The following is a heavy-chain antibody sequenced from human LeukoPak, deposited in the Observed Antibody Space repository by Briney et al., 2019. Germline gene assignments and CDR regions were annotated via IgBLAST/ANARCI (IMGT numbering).Heavy chain of an antibody. CDR3: ARDNSVGDIAWWFDP. Sequence: ASVKVSCKASGYGFTSHYMHWVRQAPGQGLEWMGLINPSGSSTLYAQKFQGRVTMTRDMSTTTDYMKLSSLGSEDTAVYYCARDNSVGDIAWWFDPWGQGTLVTVSS. D-gene: IGHD3-16*02. V-gene: IGHV1-46*01. CDR1: GYGFTSHY. J-gene: IGHJ5*02. CDR2: INPSGSST.